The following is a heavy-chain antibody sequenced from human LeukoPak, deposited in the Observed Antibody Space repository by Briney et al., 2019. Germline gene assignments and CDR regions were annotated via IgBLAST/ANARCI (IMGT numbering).Heavy chain of an antibody. CDR2: ISASGGIK. CDR3: AKDKERTNGRTVGY. D-gene: IGHD1-1*01. J-gene: IGHJ4*02. Sequence: GGSLRLSCAASGFTFSSYVMNWVRQAPGKGLEWVSGISASGGIKDYTDSVKGRFTISRDSSKNTLSLQMNNLGAEDTAVYYCAKDKERTNGRTVGYWGQGTLVTVSS. CDR1: GFTFSSYV. V-gene: IGHV3-23*01.